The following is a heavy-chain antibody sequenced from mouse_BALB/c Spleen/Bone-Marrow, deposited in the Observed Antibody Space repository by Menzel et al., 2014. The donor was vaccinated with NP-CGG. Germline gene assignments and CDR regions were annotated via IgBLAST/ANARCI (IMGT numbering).Heavy chain of an antibody. CDR2: INPDSRTI. CDR3: ARPDYYGYLNY. Sequence: DVKLVESGGGLVQPGGSLKLSCAASGFDFSRYWMSWVRQAPGKGLEWIGEINPDSRTINYSPSLKDKFIISRDNAKNXLYLRLNKVRSEDTALYYCARPDYYGYLNYWGQGTTLTVSS. V-gene: IGHV4-1*02. D-gene: IGHD1-1*01. CDR1: GFDFSRYW. J-gene: IGHJ2*01.